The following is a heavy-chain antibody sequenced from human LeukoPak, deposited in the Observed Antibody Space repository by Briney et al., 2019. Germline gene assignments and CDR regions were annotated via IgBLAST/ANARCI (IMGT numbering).Heavy chain of an antibody. CDR2: ISSNGGST. CDR1: GFTFSSYA. V-gene: IGHV3-64*01. D-gene: IGHD5-24*01. Sequence: GGSLRLSCAASGFTFSSYAMHWVRQAPGKGLEYVSVISSNGGSTYYANSVKGRFTISRDNSKNTLYLQMNSLRAEDTAVYYCAKDWEERWPKGPFDYWGQGTLVTVSS. CDR3: AKDWEERWPKGPFDY. J-gene: IGHJ4*02.